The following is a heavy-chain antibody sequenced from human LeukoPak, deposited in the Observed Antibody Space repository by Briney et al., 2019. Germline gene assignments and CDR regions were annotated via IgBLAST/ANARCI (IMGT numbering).Heavy chain of an antibody. V-gene: IGHV3-23*01. CDR3: ARGKQFVSDS. J-gene: IGHJ4*02. CDR2: ITTSDGNT. CDR1: GFTFSSYT. D-gene: IGHD5-24*01. Sequence: GGSLRLSCAASGFTFSSYTMSWVRQAPGKGLEWVSTITTSDGNTYYADSVKGRFTVSRDNSKNTLFLQMNSLRDDDTALYLCARGKQFVSDSWGQGTLVTVSS.